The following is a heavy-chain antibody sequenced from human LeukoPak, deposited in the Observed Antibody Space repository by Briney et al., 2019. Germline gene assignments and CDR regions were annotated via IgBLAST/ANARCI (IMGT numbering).Heavy chain of an antibody. CDR2: ISAYNGNT. V-gene: IGHV1-18*01. CDR1: GYTFTSYG. Sequence: ASVKVSCKASGYTFTSYGISWVRQAPGQGLEWMGWISAYNGNTNYAQKLQGRVTMTTDTSTSTAYMELRSLRSDDTAVYYCARDPKVRYFDWLRVYYYGMDVWGQGTTVTVSS. CDR3: ARDPKVRYFDWLRVYYYGMDV. D-gene: IGHD3-9*01. J-gene: IGHJ6*02.